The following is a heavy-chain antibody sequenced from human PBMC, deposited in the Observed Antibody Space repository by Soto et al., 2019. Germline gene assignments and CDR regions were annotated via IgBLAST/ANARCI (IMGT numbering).Heavy chain of an antibody. CDR1: GGTFSSYA. V-gene: IGHV1-69*01. D-gene: IGHD2-2*01. CDR2: IIPISGTA. J-gene: IGHJ6*02. CDR3: ARSHGSSTSLEIYYYYYYGVDV. Sequence: QVQLVQSGAEVKKPGSSVKVSCKASGGTFSSYAISWVRQAPGQGLEWMGGIIPISGTANYAQKFQGRVTITADESTSTAYMELSRRRSEDTAVYYCARSHGSSTSLEIYYYYYYGVDVWGQGTKVTVSS.